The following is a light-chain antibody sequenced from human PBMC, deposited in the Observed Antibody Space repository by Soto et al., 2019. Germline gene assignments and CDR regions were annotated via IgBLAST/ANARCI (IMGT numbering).Light chain of an antibody. V-gene: IGKV3-11*01. Sequence: EIVLTQSPATLSSFPGDRVTLSCRASQSVSSYLAWYQQKPGQAPRLLIYDASNRATGIPARFSGSGSGTDFTLTISSLEPEDFAVYYCQQRSNWPPSITFGQGTQREIK. CDR3: QQRSNWPPSIT. CDR2: DAS. CDR1: QSVSSY. J-gene: IGKJ5*01.